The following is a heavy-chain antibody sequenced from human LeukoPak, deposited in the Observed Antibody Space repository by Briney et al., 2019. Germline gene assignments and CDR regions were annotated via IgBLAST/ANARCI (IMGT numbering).Heavy chain of an antibody. J-gene: IGHJ4*02. CDR1: GFNFSNYE. CDR3: ARGSSIVGVTGAGFDS. Sequence: GGSLRLSCGASGFNFSNYEMNWVRQTPGKGLEWTSYISDSGETTYYADSVKGRFTISRNHAKNSPFLQMDSLRVEDTAIYYCARGSSIVGVTGAGFDSWGQGTLVTVSS. V-gene: IGHV3-48*03. D-gene: IGHD1-26*01. CDR2: ISDSGETT.